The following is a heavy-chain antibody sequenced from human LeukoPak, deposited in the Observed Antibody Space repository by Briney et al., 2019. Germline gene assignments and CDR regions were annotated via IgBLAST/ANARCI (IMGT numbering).Heavy chain of an antibody. CDR3: ARWGGVGLDV. CDR1: GYTFTNYY. D-gene: IGHD2-8*01. CDR2: INPSGGST. J-gene: IGHJ6*02. Sequence: APVKVSCRASGYTFTNYYMHWVRQAPGQGLEWMGIINPSGGSTSYAQKFQGRVIMTRDTSTSTVYMDLSSLRSEDTAVYYCARWGGVGLDVWGQGTTLIVSS. V-gene: IGHV1-46*01.